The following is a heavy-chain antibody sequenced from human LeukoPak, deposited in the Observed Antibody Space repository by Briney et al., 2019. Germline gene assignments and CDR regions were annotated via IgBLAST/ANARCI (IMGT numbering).Heavy chain of an antibody. Sequence: GGSLRLSCAVSGFAVSSNYMTWVRQAPGKGLEWVSVIYSGGSTYYADSVKGRFTISRDNSENTVYLQMSSLRAEDTAVYYCARDFSGVDYFDYRGQGTLVTVSS. J-gene: IGHJ4*02. CDR3: ARDFSGVDYFDY. CDR2: IYSGGST. D-gene: IGHD3-10*01. V-gene: IGHV3-53*01. CDR1: GFAVSSNY.